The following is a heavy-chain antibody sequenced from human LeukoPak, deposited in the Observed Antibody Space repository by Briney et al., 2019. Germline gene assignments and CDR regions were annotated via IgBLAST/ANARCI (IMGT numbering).Heavy chain of an antibody. CDR2: IYDGGST. V-gene: IGHV3-23*03. CDR3: ARGYYNVLTGDYYFDN. Sequence: GGSLRLSCAASGFTFSSYAMSWVRQAPGKGLEWVSVIYDGGSTYYADSVKGRFIISRDNSKNTVYLQMNSLRAEDTAVYYCARGYYNVLTGDYYFDNWGQGTVVTVSS. CDR1: GFTFSSYA. D-gene: IGHD3-9*01. J-gene: IGHJ4*02.